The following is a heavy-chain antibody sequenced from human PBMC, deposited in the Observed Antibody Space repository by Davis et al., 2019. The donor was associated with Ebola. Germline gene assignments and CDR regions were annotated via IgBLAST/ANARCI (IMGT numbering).Heavy chain of an antibody. CDR1: GYTFTGYY. J-gene: IGHJ4*02. CDR2: INPNNGGT. V-gene: IGHV1-2*06. D-gene: IGHD6-19*01. Sequence: AASVKVSCKASGYTFTGYYLNWVRQAPGQGLEWMGRINPNNGGTNYAQKFQGRVTMTRDTSISTAYMELSRLRSDDTAVYYCARAPLGISVAGTSLGDYWGQGTLVTVSS. CDR3: ARAPLGISVAGTSLGDY.